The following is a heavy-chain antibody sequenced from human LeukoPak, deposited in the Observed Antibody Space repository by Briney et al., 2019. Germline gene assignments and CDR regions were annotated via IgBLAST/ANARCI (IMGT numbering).Heavy chain of an antibody. J-gene: IGHJ6*03. Sequence: GGSLRLSCAASEFSFNSYGINWVRQAPGKGLEWVSYISSGSTTIYYADSVKGRFTISRDNAQKSVYLQMNSLRAEDTAVYYCARVNRAMTAVYYYYMDVWGKGTTVTVSS. CDR3: ARVNRAMTAVYYYYMDV. CDR1: EFSFNSYG. V-gene: IGHV3-48*01. CDR2: ISSGSTTI. D-gene: IGHD5-18*01.